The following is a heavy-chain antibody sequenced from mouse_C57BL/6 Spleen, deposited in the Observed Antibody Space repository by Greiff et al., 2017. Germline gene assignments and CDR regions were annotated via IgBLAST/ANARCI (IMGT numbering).Heavy chain of an antibody. J-gene: IGHJ1*03. Sequence: EVQLQQPGAELVKPGASVTLSCTASGFNIPDYYMHWVKQRPEQGLEWIGRIDPEDGGTKYAPHFQGKATLTADTSSHTAYLQLSSLTSEDTAVYYGARDRGRGCVDVGGKGTTVTVSS. CDR2: IDPEDGGT. CDR3: ARDRGRGCVDV. V-gene: IGHV14-2*01. D-gene: IGHD3-3*01. CDR1: GFNIPDYY.